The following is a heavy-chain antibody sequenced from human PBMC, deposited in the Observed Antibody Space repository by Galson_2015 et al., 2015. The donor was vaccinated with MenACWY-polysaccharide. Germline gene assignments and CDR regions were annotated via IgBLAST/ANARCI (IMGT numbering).Heavy chain of an antibody. J-gene: IGHJ4*02. V-gene: IGHV3-74*01. CDR2: ISSDASST. CDR1: GFTFSSYW. Sequence: LRLSCAASGFTFSSYWMHWVRQVPGKGLVWVSRISSDASSTSYPDSVKDRFTISRDNAKNTLHMQMNSLRVEDTAVYYCARVQGRYSNVLLHPCYSDYSRPGTLVTVSS. D-gene: IGHD6-13*01. CDR3: ARVQGRYSNVLLHPCYSDY.